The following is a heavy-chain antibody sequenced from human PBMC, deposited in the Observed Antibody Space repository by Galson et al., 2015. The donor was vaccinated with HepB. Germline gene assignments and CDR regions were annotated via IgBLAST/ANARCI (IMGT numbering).Heavy chain of an antibody. CDR2: ISGGGGDT. D-gene: IGHD1-26*01. CDR1: GFPLRSFA. Sequence: SLRLSCAASGFPLRSFAMTWVRQAPGKGLEWVSAISGGGGDTFYADSVKGRFTISRDTSSNILYLQMSSLRAEDTAVYYCAKDTPVSGNYQDLDYWGQGTLVTVSS. J-gene: IGHJ4*02. V-gene: IGHV3-23*01. CDR3: AKDTPVSGNYQDLDY.